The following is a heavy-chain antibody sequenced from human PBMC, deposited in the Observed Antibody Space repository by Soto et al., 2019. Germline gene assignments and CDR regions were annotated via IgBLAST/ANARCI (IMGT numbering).Heavy chain of an antibody. CDR2: IKSKTDGGTT. Sequence: EVQLLESGGGLVQPGGSLRLSCVASGFSFSSYAMSWVRQAPGKGLEWVGRIKSKTDGGTTDYAAPVKGRFTISRDDSKNTLYLQMNSLKTEDTAVYYCTTDHSGSYYGGHLGQGTLVTVSS. CDR1: GFSFSSYA. CDR3: TTDHSGSYYGGH. V-gene: IGHV3-15*01. D-gene: IGHD1-26*01. J-gene: IGHJ4*02.